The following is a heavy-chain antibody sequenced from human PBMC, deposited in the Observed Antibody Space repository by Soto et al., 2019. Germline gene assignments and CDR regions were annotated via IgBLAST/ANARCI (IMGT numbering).Heavy chain of an antibody. V-gene: IGHV4-31*03. CDR2: IYYSGST. CDR3: ARDSRDYYYYYGMDV. J-gene: IGHJ6*02. Sequence: QVQLQESGPGLVKPSQTLSLTCTVSGGSISSGGYYWSWIRQHPGKGLEWNGYIYYSGSTYYNPSLKSRVTISTDTSKNQSSLQLSSVTAADTAVYYCARDSRDYYYYYGMDVWGQGTTVTVSS. D-gene: IGHD6-6*01. CDR1: GGSISSGGYY.